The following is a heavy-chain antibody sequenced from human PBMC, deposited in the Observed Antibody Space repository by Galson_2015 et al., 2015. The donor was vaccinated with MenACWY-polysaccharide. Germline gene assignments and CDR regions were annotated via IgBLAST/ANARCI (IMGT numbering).Heavy chain of an antibody. Sequence: SVKVSCKASGYTFTSYYMHWVRQAPGQGLEWMGTINPSGDSTRYAQKFQGRVTMNRDTSTSTVYMELSSLRSEDTAVYYCARDGHHYGSGSYESHFDYWGQGTLVTVSS. CDR1: GYTFTSYY. D-gene: IGHD3-10*01. CDR2: INPSGDST. V-gene: IGHV1-46*01. J-gene: IGHJ4*02. CDR3: ARDGHHYGSGSYESHFDY.